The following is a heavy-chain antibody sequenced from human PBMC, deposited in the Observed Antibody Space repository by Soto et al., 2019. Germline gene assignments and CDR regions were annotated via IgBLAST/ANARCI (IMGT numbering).Heavy chain of an antibody. CDR2: ISYDGRNK. CDR1: GFTFSSYD. V-gene: IGHV3-30*18. J-gene: IGHJ6*02. Sequence: GGSLRLSCAASGFTFSSYDMHWVRQPPGKGLEWVALISYDGRNKYYADSVKGRFTISRYSSRNTLYLQMNSLRCDDTAVYFCAKVLFTRCVAAAGTDYYYCMDFWGQGTTVTVSS. CDR3: AKVLFTRCVAAAGTDYYYCMDF. D-gene: IGHD6-13*01.